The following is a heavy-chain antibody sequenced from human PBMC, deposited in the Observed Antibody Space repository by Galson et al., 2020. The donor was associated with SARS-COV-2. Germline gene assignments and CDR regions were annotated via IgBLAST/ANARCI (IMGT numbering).Heavy chain of an antibody. D-gene: IGHD4-17*01. Sequence: GGSLRLSCAGSASTLSRYAMSWVSQAPGKGLGWVSSISASGANTYHADSVKGRFTISRDNSKNTLYLQMNSLRGEDTALYYCAKDQGNDYGDQLDYWGQGTLVSVSS. V-gene: IGHV3-23*01. CDR2: ISASGANT. CDR3: AKDQGNDYGDQLDY. CDR1: ASTLSRYA. J-gene: IGHJ4*02.